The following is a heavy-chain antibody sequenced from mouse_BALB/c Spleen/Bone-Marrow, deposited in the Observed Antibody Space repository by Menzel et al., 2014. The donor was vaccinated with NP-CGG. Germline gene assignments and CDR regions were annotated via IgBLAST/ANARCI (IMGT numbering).Heavy chain of an antibody. V-gene: IGHV7-3*02. Sequence: EVQLVESGGGLVQPGGSLRLSCATSGFTFTDYYMNWVRQPPGKALEWLGFIRNKVNGYTTEYSASVKGRFTISRDNSQNILYLQMNTLRAEDSATYYCARDKGRVFFDYWGQGTTLTVSS. CDR3: ARDKGRVFFDY. J-gene: IGHJ2*01. CDR1: GFTFTDYY. CDR2: IRNKVNGYTT.